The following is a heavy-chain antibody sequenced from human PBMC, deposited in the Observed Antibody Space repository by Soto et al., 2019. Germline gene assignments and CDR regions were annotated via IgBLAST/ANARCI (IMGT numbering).Heavy chain of an antibody. CDR3: ARGSQNGMTTVTTLDY. D-gene: IGHD4-4*01. J-gene: IGHJ4*02. CDR1: GFTFSSYE. Sequence: GGSLRLSCAASGFTFSSYEMNWVRQAPGKGLEWVSYISSSGSTIYYADSVKGRFTISRDNAKNSLYLQMNSLRAEDTAVYYCARGSQNGMTTVTTLDYWGQGTLVTVSS. CDR2: ISSSGSTI. V-gene: IGHV3-48*03.